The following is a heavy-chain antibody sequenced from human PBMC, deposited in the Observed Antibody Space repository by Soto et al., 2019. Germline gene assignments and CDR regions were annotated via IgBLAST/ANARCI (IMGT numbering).Heavy chain of an antibody. CDR3: ALLGEVGGAYYFDY. CDR1: GGTFSSYA. J-gene: IGHJ4*02. D-gene: IGHD1-26*01. V-gene: IGHV1-69*13. Sequence: SVKVSCKASGGTFSSYAISWVRQAPGQGLEWMGGIIPIFGTANYAQKFQGRVTITADESTSTAYMELSSLRSEDTAVYYCALLGEVGGAYYFDYWGQGTLVTVSS. CDR2: IIPIFGTA.